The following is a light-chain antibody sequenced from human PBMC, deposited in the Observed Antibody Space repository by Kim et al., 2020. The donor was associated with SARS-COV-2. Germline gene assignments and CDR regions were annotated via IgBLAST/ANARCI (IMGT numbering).Light chain of an antibody. V-gene: IGKV1-17*01. CDR3: QQFNSYPRT. CDR1: QDIKND. J-gene: IGKJ4*01. Sequence: ASVGARATIPCRASQDIKNDLGWYQQKPGKAPKGLIFGASSLRGGVPSRFSGSGFGTEFTLTISSLQPEDFATYYCQQFNSYPRTFGRGTKVDIK. CDR2: GAS.